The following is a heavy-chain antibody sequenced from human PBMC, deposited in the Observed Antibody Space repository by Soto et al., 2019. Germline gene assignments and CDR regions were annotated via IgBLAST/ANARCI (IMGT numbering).Heavy chain of an antibody. CDR2: LYPGGNT. Sequence: QLQLQESGSGLVKPSQTLSLTCAVSGGSICSGHYPWTWIRPPPGTGLGWIGYLYPGGNTYYSPSLRSCVPMALATSKSLVSLRLNSVTVADTVVYYCATLVGVANSPWGERPLVTVSS. V-gene: IGHV4-30-2*01. J-gene: IGHJ4*02. D-gene: IGHD2-8*02. CDR3: ATLVGVANSP. CDR1: GGSICSGHYP.